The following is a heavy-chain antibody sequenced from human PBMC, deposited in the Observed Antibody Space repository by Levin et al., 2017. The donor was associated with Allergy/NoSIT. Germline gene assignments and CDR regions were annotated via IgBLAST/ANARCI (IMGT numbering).Heavy chain of an antibody. V-gene: IGHV3-33*01. CDR2: IWHDGRKK. CDR3: AGEGAYCGGDCYSYKEY. Sequence: GESLKISCAASGFTFSSYGMHWVRQAPGKGLEWVSVIWHDGRKKDYADSVKGRFTISRDNSKNTLYLQMNSLGDEDTAVYYCAGEGAYCGGDCYSYKEYWGQGTLVTVSS. J-gene: IGHJ4*02. CDR1: GFTFSSYG. D-gene: IGHD2-21*02.